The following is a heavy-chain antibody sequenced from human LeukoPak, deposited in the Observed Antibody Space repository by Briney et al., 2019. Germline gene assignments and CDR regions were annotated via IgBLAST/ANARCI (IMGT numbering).Heavy chain of an antibody. CDR2: INSDGIST. J-gene: IGHJ3*02. CDR1: GFTFSSYW. CDR3: ARESLGGGSSWYRAFDI. V-gene: IGHV3-74*01. Sequence: PGGSLRLSCAASGFTFSSYWMHWVRQAPGKELVWVSRINSDGISTTFADSVKGRFTISRDNAKNTLYLQMNSLRAEDTAVYYCARESLGGGSSWYRAFDIWGQGTMVTVSS. D-gene: IGHD6-13*01.